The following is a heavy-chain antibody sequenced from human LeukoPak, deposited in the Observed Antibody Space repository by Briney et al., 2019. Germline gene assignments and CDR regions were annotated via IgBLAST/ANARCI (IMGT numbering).Heavy chain of an antibody. CDR3: AKLGVTTNGSYYFDY. D-gene: IGHD4-11*01. Sequence: PGGSLRLSCAASGFTFSSYAMHWVRQAPGKGLEWVAVIWYDGSNKYYADSVKGRFTISRGNSKNTLYLQMNSLRAEDTAVYYCAKLGVTTNGSYYFDYWGQGTLVTVSS. CDR2: IWYDGSNK. J-gene: IGHJ4*02. CDR1: GFTFSSYA. V-gene: IGHV3-33*06.